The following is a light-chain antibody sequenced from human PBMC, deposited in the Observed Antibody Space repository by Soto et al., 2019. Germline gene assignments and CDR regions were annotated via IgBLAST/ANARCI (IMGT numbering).Light chain of an antibody. J-gene: IGKJ1*01. CDR3: QQYKNWPQT. CDR1: QSVSDS. V-gene: IGKV3-15*01. CDR2: GAS. Sequence: ETVMTQAPATLSVSPGERAPLSCRASQSVSDSLAWYQQRPGQAPRLLIYGASTRATGIPARFSGSGSGTEFTLTISSLQSEDFAIYYCQQYKNWPQTFGQGTKVDIK.